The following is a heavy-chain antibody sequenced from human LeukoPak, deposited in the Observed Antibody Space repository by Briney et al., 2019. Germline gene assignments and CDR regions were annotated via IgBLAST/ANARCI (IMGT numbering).Heavy chain of an antibody. Sequence: GGSLRLSCAASGFAFSNYNMNWVRQAPGKGLEWVSYISRSSSTIYYADSVKGRFTISRDNAKNSLYLQMNSLRAEDTAVYYCARDGDTYSFSFDYWGQGTLVTVSS. V-gene: IGHV3-48*01. CDR1: GFAFSNYN. J-gene: IGHJ4*02. CDR3: ARDGDTYSFSFDY. CDR2: ISRSSSTI. D-gene: IGHD2-15*01.